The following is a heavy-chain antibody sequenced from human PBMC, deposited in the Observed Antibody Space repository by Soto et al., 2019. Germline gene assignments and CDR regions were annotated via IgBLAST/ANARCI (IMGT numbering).Heavy chain of an antibody. CDR1: GFTFSSYG. V-gene: IGHV3-30*18. J-gene: IGHJ6*02. CDR2: ISYDGSNK. Sequence: GGSLRLSCEASGFTFSSYGMHWVRPAPGKGLEWVAVISYDGSNKYYADSVKGRFTISRDNSKNTLYLQMNSLRAEDTAVYYCAKIDGYSYGYYYYGMDVWGQGTTVTVSS. CDR3: AKIDGYSYGYYYYGMDV. D-gene: IGHD5-18*01.